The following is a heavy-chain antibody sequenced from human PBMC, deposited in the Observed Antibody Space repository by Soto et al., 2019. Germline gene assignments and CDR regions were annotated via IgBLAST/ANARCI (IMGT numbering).Heavy chain of an antibody. D-gene: IGHD3-3*01. V-gene: IGHV4-39*01. CDR1: GGSISSSSYY. CDR2: IYYNGST. J-gene: IGHJ5*02. CDR3: ARRDFWSGYYWFDP. Sequence: PSETLSLTCTVSGGSISSSSYYWGWIRQPPGKGLEWIGSIYYNGSTYYNPSLKSRVTISVDTSKNQFSLKLSSVTAADTAVYYCARRDFWSGYYWFDPWGQGTLVTVSS.